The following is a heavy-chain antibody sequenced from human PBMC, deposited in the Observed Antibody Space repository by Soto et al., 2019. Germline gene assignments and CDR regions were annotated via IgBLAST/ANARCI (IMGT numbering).Heavy chain of an antibody. D-gene: IGHD3-3*01. V-gene: IGHV3-48*02. J-gene: IGHJ6*02. CDR2: ISRSSSLI. Sequence: EVPLVESGGGLVQPGGSLRLSCAASGFPLSTHSMNWVRQAPGKGLEWVSYISRSSSLIYYENSVKGRFAISRDNAKNSLYLKMNSLRDEDTAVYYCARDGVEACLADYYYAMDVWGQGTPVTVSS. CDR1: GFPLSTHS. CDR3: ARDGVEACLADYYYAMDV.